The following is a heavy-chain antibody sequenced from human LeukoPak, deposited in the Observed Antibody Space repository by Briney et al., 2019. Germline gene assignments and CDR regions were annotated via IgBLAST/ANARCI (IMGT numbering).Heavy chain of an antibody. V-gene: IGHV4-34*01. J-gene: IGHJ5*02. CDR1: GGSFSGYY. CDR3: AGSPPFHNQQAAPNWFDP. CDR2: INHSEST. D-gene: IGHD2-15*01. Sequence: PSETLSLTCAVYGGSFSGYYWSWIRQPPGKGLEWIGEINHSESTNYNPSLKSRVTISVDTSKNQFSLKLSSVTAADTAVYYCAGSPPFHNQQAAPNWFDPWGRGTLVTVSS.